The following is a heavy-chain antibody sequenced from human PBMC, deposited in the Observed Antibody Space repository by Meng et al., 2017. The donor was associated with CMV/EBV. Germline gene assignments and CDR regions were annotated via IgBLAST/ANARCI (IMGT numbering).Heavy chain of an antibody. CDR1: GFSFSSYS. V-gene: IGHV3-21*01. J-gene: IGHJ3*02. CDR2: ISSSNSYK. D-gene: IGHD2-15*01. Sequence: GGSLRPSCAPSGFSFSSYSMNWVRQAPGKGLEWVSSISSSNSYKYYADTVKGRFTTSRDKAKNSLYLQRNSLGAEDPAVYYCARAGGVRLLGDAFDIWGQGTMVTVSS. CDR3: ARAGGVRLLGDAFDI.